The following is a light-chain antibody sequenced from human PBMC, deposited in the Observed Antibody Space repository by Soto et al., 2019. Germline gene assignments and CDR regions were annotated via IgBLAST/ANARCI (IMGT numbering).Light chain of an antibody. J-gene: IGKJ4*01. V-gene: IGKV4-1*01. CDR3: QQYYSTPLT. CDR1: QSVLYSSNNKNY. Sequence: DIMMTQSPDSLAVSLGERATINCKSSQSVLYSSNNKNYLAWYQQKPGQPPKLLIYRASTRESGVPDRFSGSRSGTDFTLTISSLQAEDVAVYYCQQYYSTPLTFGGGTKVEIK. CDR2: RAS.